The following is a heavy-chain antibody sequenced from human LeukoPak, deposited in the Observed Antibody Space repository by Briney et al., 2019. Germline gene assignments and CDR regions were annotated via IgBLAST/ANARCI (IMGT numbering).Heavy chain of an antibody. CDR2: ISAYSDHT. J-gene: IGHJ4*02. Sequence: ASVKVSCKAYGYTFIAYGLSWVRRAPGQGLEWMGWISAYSDHTDYAQKFQDRVTITTDTSTGTAYMELTSLTSDDTAVYYCARDRGPKYQLLYWGQGTLVTVSS. D-gene: IGHD2-2*01. CDR1: GYTFIAYG. V-gene: IGHV1-18*01. CDR3: ARDRGPKYQLLY.